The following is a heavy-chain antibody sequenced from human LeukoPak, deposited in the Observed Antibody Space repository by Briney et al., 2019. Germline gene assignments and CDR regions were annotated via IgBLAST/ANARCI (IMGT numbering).Heavy chain of an antibody. CDR2: ISSSGSTI. CDR1: GFTFSSYE. D-gene: IGHD5-18*01. V-gene: IGHV3-48*03. Sequence: GGSLRLSCAASGFTFSSYEMNWVRQAPGKGLEWVSYISSSGSTIYYADSVKGRFTISRDNAKNSLCLQMNRLRAEDTAVYYCAGGYSYGSDFVYWGQGTLVTVSS. CDR3: AGGYSYGSDFVY. J-gene: IGHJ4*02.